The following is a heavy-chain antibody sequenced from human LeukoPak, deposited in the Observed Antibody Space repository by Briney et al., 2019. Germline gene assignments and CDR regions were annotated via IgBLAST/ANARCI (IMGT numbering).Heavy chain of an antibody. Sequence: PGGSLRLSFAASGFSFRTYGMHWVRQAPGKGLEWVTYIRFDGSNIYYAEAVKGRFTISRDNSKNTLFLQMNRLRADDTAVYYCAKDPTYSGYGGLDVWGKGTTVTISS. D-gene: IGHD5-12*01. CDR1: GFSFRTYG. J-gene: IGHJ6*04. CDR2: IRFDGSNI. CDR3: AKDPTYSGYGGLDV. V-gene: IGHV3-30*02.